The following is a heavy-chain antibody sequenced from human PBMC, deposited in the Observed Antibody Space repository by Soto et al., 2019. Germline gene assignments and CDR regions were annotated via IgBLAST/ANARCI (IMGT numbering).Heavy chain of an antibody. J-gene: IGHJ3*01. D-gene: IGHD3-3*01. V-gene: IGHV3-30*18. CDR3: AKILGHHPWAADGFDG. Sequence: GGTLRLSCEASGFIFTNYGMHWVRQAPGKGLEWVAVVSYDGSKEYYADSVKGRFTISRDNSKNMVYLQMSSLRVEDTAVYFCAKILGHHPWAADGFDGWGQGTMVTV. CDR2: VSYDGSKE. CDR1: GFIFTNYG.